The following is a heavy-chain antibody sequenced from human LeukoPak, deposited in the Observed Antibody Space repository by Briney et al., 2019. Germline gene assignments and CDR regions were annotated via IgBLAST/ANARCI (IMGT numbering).Heavy chain of an antibody. D-gene: IGHD5-24*01. V-gene: IGHV3-21*01. Sequence: GGPLRLSCAASGFTFSSYSMNWVRQAPGKGLEWVSSISSSSSYIYYADSVKGRFTISRDNAKNSLYLQMNSLRAEDTAVYYCARDLGDGYNYPHDYWGQGTLVTVSS. CDR1: GFTFSSYS. J-gene: IGHJ4*02. CDR2: ISSSSSYI. CDR3: ARDLGDGYNYPHDY.